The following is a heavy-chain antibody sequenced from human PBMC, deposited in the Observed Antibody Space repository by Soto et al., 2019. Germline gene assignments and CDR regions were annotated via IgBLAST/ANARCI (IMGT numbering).Heavy chain of an antibody. J-gene: IGHJ4*02. Sequence: QVQLVQSGAEVKKPGASVKVSCKASGYTFTSYGITWVRHAPGQGLEWMGWLNTYTGNTDYAQNLQARVTMTTDTATTTAYMELRSLRSDDTAVYYCARDLGGYSYGHLIDDWGQGSLVTVSS. D-gene: IGHD5-18*01. CDR2: LNTYTGNT. V-gene: IGHV1-18*04. CDR1: GYTFTSYG. CDR3: ARDLGGYSYGHLIDD.